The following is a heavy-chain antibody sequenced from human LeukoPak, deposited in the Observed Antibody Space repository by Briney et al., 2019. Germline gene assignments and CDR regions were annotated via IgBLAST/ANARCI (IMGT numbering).Heavy chain of an antibody. CDR3: AKDYYYGSGSYFLYYFDY. CDR2: ISGSGGST. J-gene: IGHJ4*02. Sequence: GGSLRLSCSASGFTFSSYAMSWVRQAPGKGLEWVSAISGSGGSTYYADSVKGRFTISRDNSKNTLYLQMNSLRAEDTAVYYCAKDYYYGSGSYFLYYFDYWGQGTLVTVSS. V-gene: IGHV3-23*01. D-gene: IGHD3-10*01. CDR1: GFTFSSYA.